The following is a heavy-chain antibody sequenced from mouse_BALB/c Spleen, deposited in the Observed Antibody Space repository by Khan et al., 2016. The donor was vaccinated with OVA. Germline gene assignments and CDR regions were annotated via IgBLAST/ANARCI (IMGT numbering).Heavy chain of an antibody. CDR2: ISTDSVNT. CDR1: GYTFTDYS. CDR3: SIRDSFDY. Sequence: QVQLQQSGPELVRPGVSVKISCKGSGYTFTDYSMHWGKQSHAKSLEWIGVISTDSVNTNYNQKFKGKATLTVDKSSSTAYLQLARMTSEDSAIYYCSIRDSFDYWGQGTTLTVSS. J-gene: IGHJ2*01. V-gene: IGHV1S137*01.